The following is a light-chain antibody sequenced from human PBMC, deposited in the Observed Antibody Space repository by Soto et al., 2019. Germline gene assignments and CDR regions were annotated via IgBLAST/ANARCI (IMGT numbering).Light chain of an antibody. V-gene: IGLV2-8*01. J-gene: IGLJ2*01. CDR2: EVT. CDR1: SSDVGGYNY. Sequence: QSALTQPPSASGSLGQSVTISCTGTSSDVGGYNYVSWHQQHPGKAPKVMIYEVTKRPPVVPDRFSGSKSGNTAYLTVSGLQAEDEADYYCSSFAGGGNPVLLGGGTKLTVL. CDR3: SSFAGGGNPVL.